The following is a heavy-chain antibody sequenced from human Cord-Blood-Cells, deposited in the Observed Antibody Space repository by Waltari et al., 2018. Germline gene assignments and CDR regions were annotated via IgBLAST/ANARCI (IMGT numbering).Heavy chain of an antibody. V-gene: IGHV4-34*01. D-gene: IGHD2-21*01. CDR2: INHSGST. Sequence: QVQLQQWGAGLLKPSETLSLTCAVSGGSFSGYYWSWIRQPPGKGLEWIGEINHSGSTNYNPSLKSRVTISVDTSKNQFSLKLSSVTAADTAVYYCASPLYCGGDCYSAFDIWGQGTMVTVSS. CDR1: GGSFSGYY. CDR3: ASPLYCGGDCYSAFDI. J-gene: IGHJ3*02.